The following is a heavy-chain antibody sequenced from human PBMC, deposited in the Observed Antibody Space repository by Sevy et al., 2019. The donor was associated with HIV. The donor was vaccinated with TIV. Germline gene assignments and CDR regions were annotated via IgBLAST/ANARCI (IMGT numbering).Heavy chain of an antibody. CDR1: GFTFSSYW. V-gene: IGHV3-7*01. CDR3: ARFEDY. Sequence: GGSLRLSCVASGFTFSSYWMTWVHQAPGRGLEWVANIRQDGSDKFYVDSVKGRFTISRDNAKNSLYLQMNSLRAEDTAVYYCARFEDYWGQGTLVTVSS. CDR2: IRQDGSDK. J-gene: IGHJ4*02.